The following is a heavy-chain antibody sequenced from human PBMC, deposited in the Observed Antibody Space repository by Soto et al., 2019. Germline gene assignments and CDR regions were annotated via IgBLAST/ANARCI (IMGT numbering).Heavy chain of an antibody. D-gene: IGHD4-17*01. V-gene: IGHV3-30-3*01. J-gene: IGHJ4*02. Sequence: ESGGGVVQPGRSLRLSCAASGFTFSSYAMHWVRQAPGKGLEWVAVISYDGSNKYYADSVKGRFTISRDNSKNTLYLQMNSLRAEDTAVYYCARGDTVFDYWGQGTLVTVSS. CDR3: ARGDTVFDY. CDR2: ISYDGSNK. CDR1: GFTFSSYA.